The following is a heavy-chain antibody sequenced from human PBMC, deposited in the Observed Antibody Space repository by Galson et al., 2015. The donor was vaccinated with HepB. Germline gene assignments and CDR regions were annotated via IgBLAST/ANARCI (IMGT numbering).Heavy chain of an antibody. D-gene: IGHD2-15*01. V-gene: IGHV3-9*01. CDR3: AKDGRGY. J-gene: IGHJ4*02. CDR2: ISWNSGSI. CDR1: GFTFDDYA. Sequence: SLRLSCAASGFTFDDYAMHWVRQAPGKGLEWVSGISWNSGSIGYADSVKGRFTISRDNAKNSLYLQMNSLRAEDTALYYCAKDGRGYWGQGTLVTVSS.